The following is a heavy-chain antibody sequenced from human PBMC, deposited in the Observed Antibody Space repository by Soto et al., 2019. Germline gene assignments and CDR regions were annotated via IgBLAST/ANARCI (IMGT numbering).Heavy chain of an antibody. J-gene: IGHJ4*02. D-gene: IGHD4-17*01. CDR1: GFTFSSYG. V-gene: IGHV3-33*01. CDR2: IWYDGSNK. CDR3: ARVGFYGEYFDY. Sequence: QVQLVESGGGVVRPGRSLRLSCAASGFTFSSYGMHWVRQAPGKGLEWVAVIWYDGSNKYYADSVKGRFTISRDNSKNTLYLQMNSLRAEDTAVYYCARVGFYGEYFDYWGQGTLVTVSS.